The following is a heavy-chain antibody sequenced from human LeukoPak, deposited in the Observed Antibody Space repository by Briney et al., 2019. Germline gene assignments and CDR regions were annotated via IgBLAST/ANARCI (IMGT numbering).Heavy chain of an antibody. Sequence: GGSLRLSCAASGFTFSSYTMNWVRQAPGRGLEWVSAISGSGVGTYYADSVKGRFTISRDNSWNTLYLQMSSLRVEDTAVYYCAKDQVISGSEASDIWGQGTMVTVSS. J-gene: IGHJ3*02. CDR3: AKDQVISGSEASDI. D-gene: IGHD2-21*01. CDR1: GFTFSSYT. V-gene: IGHV3-23*01. CDR2: ISGSGVGT.